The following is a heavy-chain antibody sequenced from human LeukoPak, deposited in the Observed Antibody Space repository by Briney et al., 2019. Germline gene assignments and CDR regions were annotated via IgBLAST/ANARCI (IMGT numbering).Heavy chain of an antibody. Sequence: GGSLRLSCAASGFTFDGHAMHWVRQAPGKGLEWVSVISRDGDRTYYADSVKGRFTISRDNSKNTLYLQMNSLRAEDTAVYYCAKGPVDAIRNAFDIWGQGTMVTVSS. J-gene: IGHJ3*02. V-gene: IGHV3-NL1*01. CDR2: ISRDGDRT. D-gene: IGHD1-14*01. CDR3: AKGPVDAIRNAFDI. CDR1: GFTFDGHA.